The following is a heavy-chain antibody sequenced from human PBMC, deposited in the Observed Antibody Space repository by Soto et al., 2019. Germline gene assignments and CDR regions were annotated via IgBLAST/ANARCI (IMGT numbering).Heavy chain of an antibody. CDR3: ARGMYFFLGRTRERRDWYDS. J-gene: IGHJ5*01. Sequence: SETLSLTCAVYGGSFSGYYWSWIRQPPGKGLEWIGEINHSGSTNYNPSLKSRVTISVDTSKNQFSLKLSSVTAADTAVYYCARGMYFFLGRTRERRDWYDSRG. CDR1: GGSFSGYY. V-gene: IGHV4-34*01. CDR2: INHSGST. D-gene: IGHD3-3*01.